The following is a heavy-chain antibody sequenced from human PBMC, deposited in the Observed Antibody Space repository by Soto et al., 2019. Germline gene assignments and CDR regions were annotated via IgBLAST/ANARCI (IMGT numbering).Heavy chain of an antibody. CDR2: ISYDGSKK. D-gene: IGHD1-26*01. V-gene: IGHV3-30-3*01. CDR1: GFTFSSFA. Sequence: PGGSLRLSCAASGFTFSSFAVYWVRQAPGKGLDWLAVISYDGSKKYYADSVRGRFTISRDNSKNSLYLQMNSLRAEDTAVYYCARGSGRWLQYDAFDIWGQGTMVTVSS. CDR3: ARGSGRWLQYDAFDI. J-gene: IGHJ3*02.